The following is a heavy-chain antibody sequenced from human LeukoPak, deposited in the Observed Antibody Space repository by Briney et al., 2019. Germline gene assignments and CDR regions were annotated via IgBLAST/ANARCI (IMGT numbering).Heavy chain of an antibody. J-gene: IGHJ3*02. CDR3: ARGKGVRSGAFDI. V-gene: IGHV4-34*01. D-gene: IGHD7-27*01. CDR2: INHSGST. CDR1: GGSFSGYY. Sequence: PSETLSLTCAVYGGSFSGYYWSWIRQPPGKGLEWIGEINHSGSTNYNPSLTSRVTISVDTSKNQFSLKLSSVTAADTAVYYCARGKGVRSGAFDIWGQGTMVTVSS.